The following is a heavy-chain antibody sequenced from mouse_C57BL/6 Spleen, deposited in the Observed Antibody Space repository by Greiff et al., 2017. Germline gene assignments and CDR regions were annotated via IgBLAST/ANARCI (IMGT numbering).Heavy chain of an antibody. V-gene: IGHV1-82*01. CDR3: AREGGSSYGFAY. CDR2: IYPGDGDT. D-gene: IGHD1-1*01. J-gene: IGHJ3*01. CDR1: GYAFSSSW. Sequence: QLQLQQSGPELVKPGASVKISCKASGYAFSSSWMNWVKQRPGKGLEWIGRIYPGDGDTNYNGKFKGKATLTADKSSSTAYMQLSSLTSEDSAVYFCAREGGSSYGFAYWGQGTLVTVSA.